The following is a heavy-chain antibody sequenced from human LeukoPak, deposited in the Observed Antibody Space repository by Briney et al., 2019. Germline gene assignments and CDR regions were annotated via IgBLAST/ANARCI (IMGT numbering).Heavy chain of an antibody. J-gene: IGHJ3*02. Sequence: PSETLSLTCTVSGGSISSYYWSWIRQPPGKGLEWIGYICYSGGTNYNPSLKSRVTISVDTSKNQFSLKLSSVTAADTAVYYCARAPPGWDAFDIWGQGTMVTVSS. CDR3: ARAPPGWDAFDI. CDR1: GGSISSYY. CDR2: ICYSGGT. D-gene: IGHD1-26*01. V-gene: IGHV4-59*01.